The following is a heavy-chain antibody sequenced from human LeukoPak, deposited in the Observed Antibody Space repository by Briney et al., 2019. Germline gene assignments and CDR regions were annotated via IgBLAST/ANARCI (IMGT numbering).Heavy chain of an antibody. CDR3: AAVAGIGEFDY. J-gene: IGHJ4*02. CDR1: GGSISSSSYY. V-gene: IGHV4-39*01. CDR2: IYYSGST. D-gene: IGHD6-19*01. Sequence: PSETLSLTCTVSGGSISSSSYYWGWLRQPPGKGLEWIGSIYYSGSTYYNPSLKSRVTISVDTSKNQFSLKLSSVTAADTAVYYCAAVAGIGEFDYWGQGTLVTVSS.